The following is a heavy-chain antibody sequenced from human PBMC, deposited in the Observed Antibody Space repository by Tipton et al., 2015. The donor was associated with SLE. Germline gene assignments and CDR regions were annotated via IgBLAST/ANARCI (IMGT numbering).Heavy chain of an antibody. CDR3: ASQHRFYAFDI. D-gene: IGHD3-10*01. CDR1: GFTFSSYW. Sequence: GSLRLSCAASGFTFSSYWISWVRQAPGKGLEWVANIKQDGSEKYYVDSVKGRFTISRDNAKNSLYLQMNSLRAEDTAVYYCASQHRFYAFDIWGQGTMVTVSS. V-gene: IGHV3-7*03. CDR2: IKQDGSEK. J-gene: IGHJ3*02.